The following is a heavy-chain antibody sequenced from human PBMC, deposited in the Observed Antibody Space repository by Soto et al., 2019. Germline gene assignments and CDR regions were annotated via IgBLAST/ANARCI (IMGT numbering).Heavy chain of an antibody. Sequence: EVQLVESGGGLVQPGGSLRLSCAASGFTFSDYWMNWVRQAPGKGLVWVSRIESDGSSTSYADSVEGRFTISRDNAKNALYLQMNSLKAEDTAVYYCSKSNWFDPWGQGTLVTVSS. V-gene: IGHV3-74*01. J-gene: IGHJ5*02. CDR1: GFTFSDYW. CDR2: IESDGSST. CDR3: SKSNWFDP.